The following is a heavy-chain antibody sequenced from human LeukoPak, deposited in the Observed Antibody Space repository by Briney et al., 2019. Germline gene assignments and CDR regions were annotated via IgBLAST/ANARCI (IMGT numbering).Heavy chain of an antibody. Sequence: GGSLRLSCAASGFTFSSYEMNWVRQAPGKGLEWVSYITISGNTIYYADSVKGRFTISRDNAKNSLYLQMNSLRAEDTGVYYCAIVRGVYSYGHPYYFDYWGQGTLVTVSS. D-gene: IGHD5-18*01. CDR1: GFTFSSYE. CDR3: AIVRGVYSYGHPYYFDY. CDR2: ITISGNTI. V-gene: IGHV3-48*03. J-gene: IGHJ4*02.